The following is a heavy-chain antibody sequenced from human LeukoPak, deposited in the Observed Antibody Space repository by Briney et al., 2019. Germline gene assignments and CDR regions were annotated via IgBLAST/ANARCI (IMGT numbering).Heavy chain of an antibody. Sequence: PGGSLPLSCPASGFTFRNYAMSWVRQAPAKGLEGIATISDGGRGTYYLDSVKGRFPISRDISKNMLYLQMNSLRAEDTAVDYCAKEFAYCDGDCFSFPDFDDWGQGTMVTVSS. CDR1: GFTFRNYA. J-gene: IGHJ4*02. D-gene: IGHD2-21*02. V-gene: IGHV3-23*01. CDR2: ISDGGRGT. CDR3: AKEFAYCDGDCFSFPDFDD.